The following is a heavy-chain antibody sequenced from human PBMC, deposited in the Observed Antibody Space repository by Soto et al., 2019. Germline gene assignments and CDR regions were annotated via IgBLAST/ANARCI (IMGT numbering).Heavy chain of an antibody. J-gene: IGHJ4*02. Sequence: GGSLRLSCAASGFTFSSYEMNWVRQAPGKGLEWVSYISSSGSTIYYADSVKGRFTISRDNSKNTLYLQMNSLRAEDTAVYYCAKRQNIAVAGGLTFDYWGQGALVTVSS. V-gene: IGHV3-48*03. D-gene: IGHD6-19*01. CDR2: ISSSGSTI. CDR1: GFTFSSYE. CDR3: AKRQNIAVAGGLTFDY.